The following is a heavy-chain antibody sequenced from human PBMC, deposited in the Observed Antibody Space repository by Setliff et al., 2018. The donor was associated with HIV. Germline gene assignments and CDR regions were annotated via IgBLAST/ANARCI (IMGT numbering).Heavy chain of an antibody. Sequence: ESLKISCAASGFTFDNSAMGWVRQAPGKGLEWVSTVGANGGDTNYADSVRGRFTISRDNSRNTLYVQMNSLRAEDTAIYYCARTVEHLIRGWGFNYYYYMDVWGRGTTVTV. D-gene: IGHD3-16*01. CDR1: GFTFDNSA. CDR3: ARTVEHLIRGWGFNYYYYMDV. CDR2: VGANGGDT. J-gene: IGHJ6*03. V-gene: IGHV3-23*01.